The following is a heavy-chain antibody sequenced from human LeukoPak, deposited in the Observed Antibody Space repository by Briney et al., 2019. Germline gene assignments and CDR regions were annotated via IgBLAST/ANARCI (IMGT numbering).Heavy chain of an antibody. J-gene: IGHJ4*02. CDR3: ARLVWYSSSRVGWWAFDY. Sequence: GESLKISCKGSGYSFTSYWIGWVRQMPGKGLEWMGIIYPGDSDTRYSPSFQCQVTISADKSISTAYLQWSSLKASDTAMYYCARLVWYSSSRVGWWAFDYWGQGTLVTVTS. V-gene: IGHV5-51*01. CDR1: GYSFTSYW. D-gene: IGHD6-6*01. CDR2: IYPGDSDT.